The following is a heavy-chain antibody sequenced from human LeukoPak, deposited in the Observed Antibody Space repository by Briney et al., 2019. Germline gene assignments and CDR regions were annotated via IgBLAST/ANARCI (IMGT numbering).Heavy chain of an antibody. J-gene: IGHJ4*02. D-gene: IGHD3-10*01. V-gene: IGHV4-59*08. CDR2: IYYSGST. CDR3: ARGRITMVRGAMPDY. CDR1: GGSISSYY. Sequence: SETLSLTCTVSGGSISSYYWSWIRQPPGKGLEWIGYIYYSGSTYYNPSLKSRVTISVDTSKNQFSLKLSSVTAADTAVYYCARGRITMVRGAMPDYWGQGTLVTVSS.